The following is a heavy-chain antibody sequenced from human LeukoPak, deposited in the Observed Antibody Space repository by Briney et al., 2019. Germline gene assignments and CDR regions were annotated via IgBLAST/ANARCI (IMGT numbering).Heavy chain of an antibody. Sequence: KTSETLSLTCTVSGGSISSYCWIWIRQPPGKGLEWIGSIYHSGSTYYNPSLKSRVTISVDTSKNQFSLKLSSVTAADTAVYYCAVASEVAATIDYWGQGTLVTVSS. D-gene: IGHD2-15*01. J-gene: IGHJ4*02. CDR2: IYHSGST. CDR1: GGSISSYC. V-gene: IGHV4-59*04. CDR3: AVASEVAATIDY.